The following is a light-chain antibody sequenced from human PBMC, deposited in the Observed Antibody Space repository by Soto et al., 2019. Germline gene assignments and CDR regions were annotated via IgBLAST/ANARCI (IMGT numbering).Light chain of an antibody. CDR3: QQRSNWPFT. CDR2: DAS. Sequence: EIVLTQSPATLSLSPGERATLSCRASQSVSSYLAWYQQKPGQAPRLLIYDASNRATRIPARFSGSGSGTDFTLTISSLEPEDFAVYYCQQRSNWPFTFGGGTKVEIK. J-gene: IGKJ4*01. V-gene: IGKV3-11*01. CDR1: QSVSSY.